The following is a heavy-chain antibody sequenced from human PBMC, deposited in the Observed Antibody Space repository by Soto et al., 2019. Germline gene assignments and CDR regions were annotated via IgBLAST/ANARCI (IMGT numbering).Heavy chain of an antibody. D-gene: IGHD1-26*01. Sequence: DVQLVESGGGLVKPGGSLRISCEVSGFTFTRSYMTWVRQAPGKGLEWVAHIRRKSDGETTDYAAPVKGRFTISRDDSKSTLYLQMSSLKTEDTAVYYCGRGSASDFWGQGTMVTVSS. CDR2: IRRKSDGETT. CDR3: GRGSASDF. J-gene: IGHJ3*01. CDR1: GFTFTRSY. V-gene: IGHV3-15*01.